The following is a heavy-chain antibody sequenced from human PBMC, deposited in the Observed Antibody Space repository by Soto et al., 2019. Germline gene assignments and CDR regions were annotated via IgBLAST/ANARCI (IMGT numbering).Heavy chain of an antibody. J-gene: IGHJ3*01. D-gene: IGHD3-22*01. CDR1: GGTFSSSS. CDR2: IIPLSGAP. V-gene: IGHV1-69*06. Sequence: QVHLVQSGTEVKRPGSSVKVSCKASGGTFSSSSLSWVRQAPGQGLEWMGGIIPLSGAPTYTQKFQGRATITADISTSTVYMELSSLSSEDTAMYSCARDPTSISTIVVGTRLDAFDVWGQGTMVIVSS. CDR3: ARDPTSISTIVVGTRLDAFDV.